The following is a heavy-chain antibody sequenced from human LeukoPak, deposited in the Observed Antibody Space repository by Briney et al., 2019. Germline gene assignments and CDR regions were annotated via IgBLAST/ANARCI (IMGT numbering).Heavy chain of an antibody. CDR1: GGPFINYY. D-gene: IGHD3-22*01. CDR3: ARGLAAVSESSGRDAFDI. Sequence: SETLSLTCAVYGGPFINYYWSWIRQPPGKGLEWIGEINHSGSTNYNPSLKSRVTISVDTSKNQFSLKLNSVTAADTAVYYCARGLAAVSESSGRDAFDIWGQGTMVTVSS. J-gene: IGHJ3*02. CDR2: INHSGST. V-gene: IGHV4-34*01.